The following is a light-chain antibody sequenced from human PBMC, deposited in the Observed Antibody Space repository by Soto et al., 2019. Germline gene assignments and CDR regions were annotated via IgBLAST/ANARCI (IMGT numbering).Light chain of an antibody. Sequence: EIVLTQSPGTLSLSPGERATLSCRASQSVSSSFLAWYQQKPGQAPRLLIYGASSRATGIPDRFSGSGSGTDFTLAISRLEPEDFAVFYCQQYGGSPYTVGQGTKVDIK. CDR1: QSVSSSF. CDR3: QQYGGSPYT. V-gene: IGKV3-20*01. CDR2: GAS. J-gene: IGKJ2*01.